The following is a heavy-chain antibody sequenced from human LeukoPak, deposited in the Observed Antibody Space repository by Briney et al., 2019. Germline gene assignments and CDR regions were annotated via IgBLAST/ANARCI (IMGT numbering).Heavy chain of an antibody. D-gene: IGHD2-2*01. V-gene: IGHV1-18*01. CDR2: ISTYNSNI. CDR1: GYTFTTFG. Sequence: ASVKVSCKASGYTFTTFGFTWVRQAPGQGLEWLGWISTYNSNINYAQNFQDRLTLTTDTSTNTAYMELSSLRFDDTAIYYCTRGPLPADAFDVWGQGTLVTVSS. J-gene: IGHJ3*01. CDR3: TRGPLPADAFDV.